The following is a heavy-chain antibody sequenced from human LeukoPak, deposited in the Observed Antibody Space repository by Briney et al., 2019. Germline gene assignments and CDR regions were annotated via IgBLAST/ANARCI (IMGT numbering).Heavy chain of an antibody. D-gene: IGHD5-12*01. CDR3: ARDKTVGATGDY. CDR2: INAGNGNT. J-gene: IGHJ4*02. V-gene: IGHV1-3*01. CDR1: GYTFTSYA. Sequence: ASVKVSCKASGYTFTSYAMHWVRQAPGQRLEWMGWINAGNGNTKYSQKFQGRVTITRDTSASTAYMELSSLRSEDTAVHYCARDKTVGATGDYWGQGTLVTVSS.